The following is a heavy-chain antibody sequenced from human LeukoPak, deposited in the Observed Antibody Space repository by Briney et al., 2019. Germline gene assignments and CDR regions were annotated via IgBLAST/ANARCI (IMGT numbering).Heavy chain of an antibody. Sequence: GASVKVSCKASGGTFSSYAISWVRQAPGQGLEWMGGIIPIFGTANYAQKFQGRVTITADESTSTAYMELSSLRSEDTAVYYCARDLGDNVVDSHWFDPWGQGTLVTVSS. D-gene: IGHD2-2*01. CDR2: IIPIFGTA. V-gene: IGHV1-69*13. CDR3: ARDLGDNVVDSHWFDP. J-gene: IGHJ5*02. CDR1: GGTFSSYA.